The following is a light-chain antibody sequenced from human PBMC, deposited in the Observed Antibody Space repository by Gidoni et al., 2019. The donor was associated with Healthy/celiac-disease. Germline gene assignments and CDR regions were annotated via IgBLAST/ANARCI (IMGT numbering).Light chain of an antibody. V-gene: IGKV1-33*01. CDR2: YAS. J-gene: IGKJ2*01. Sequence: DIQITHSPSSLSASVGDRVTITCQASQDISNYLNWYQQKPGKAPKLLIYYASNLETGVPSRFSGSGSGTDFTFTISSLQPEDIATYYCQQYDNLPPYTFGQGTKLEIK. CDR3: QQYDNLPPYT. CDR1: QDISNY.